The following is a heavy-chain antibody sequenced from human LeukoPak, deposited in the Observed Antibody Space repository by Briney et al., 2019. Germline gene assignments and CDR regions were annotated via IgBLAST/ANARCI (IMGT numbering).Heavy chain of an antibody. D-gene: IGHD3-10*01. CDR3: ARPSKVMVRGAFDI. Sequence: PSETLSLTCAGYGGSFSGYYWSWIRQPPGKGLDWIGEINHSGSTNYNPSLKSRVTISVDTSKSQFSLKPSSVTAADTAVYYCARPSKVMVRGAFDIWGQGTMVTVSS. J-gene: IGHJ3*02. CDR1: GGSFSGYY. V-gene: IGHV4-34*01. CDR2: INHSGST.